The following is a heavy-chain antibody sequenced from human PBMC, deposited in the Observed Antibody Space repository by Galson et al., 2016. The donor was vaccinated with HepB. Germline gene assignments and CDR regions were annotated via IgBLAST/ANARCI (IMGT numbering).Heavy chain of an antibody. CDR1: GFTFSYYL. CDR3: ATPGGSSDVFDI. D-gene: IGHD6-6*01. J-gene: IGHJ3*02. Sequence: SLRLSCAASGFTFSYYLMTWVRQAPGKGLEWVASINQDGSEKYYVDSVKGRFTISRDNAKNSLYLQMNSLRAEDTAVYYCATPGGSSDVFDIWGQGTMVTVSS. CDR2: INQDGSEK. V-gene: IGHV3-7*01.